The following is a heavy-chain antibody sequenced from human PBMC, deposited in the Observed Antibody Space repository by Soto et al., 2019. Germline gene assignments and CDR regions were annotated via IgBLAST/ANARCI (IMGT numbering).Heavy chain of an antibody. CDR3: ARHWTSIGSRKDWFDR. Sequence: SETLSLTCTVSGGSISSSSYYWGWIRQPPGKGLEWIGYVYHTGITHNNPSLTGRVTTSVDTSNNQFSLRLDSVTASDTAVYYCARHWTSIGSRKDWFDRWGQGVLVTVSS. J-gene: IGHJ5*02. D-gene: IGHD2-15*01. CDR2: VYHTGIT. V-gene: IGHV4-39*01. CDR1: GGSISSSSYY.